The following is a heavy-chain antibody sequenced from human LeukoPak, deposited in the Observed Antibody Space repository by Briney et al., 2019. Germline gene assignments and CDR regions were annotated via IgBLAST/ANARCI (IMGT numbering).Heavy chain of an antibody. CDR1: GYSLTELS. CDR2: FDPEDNDT. D-gene: IGHD3-3*01. CDR3: ETQKEYEFWSGPSPDL. Sequence: GASVKVSCKLSGYSLTELSIHWVRQAPGKGLEWLGGFDPEDNDTIYAQNFQGRVILTEDTSADTAYMDLSSERSDDTAVYYCETQKEYEFWSGPSPDLWGQGTLVTVSS. J-gene: IGHJ5*02. V-gene: IGHV1-24*01.